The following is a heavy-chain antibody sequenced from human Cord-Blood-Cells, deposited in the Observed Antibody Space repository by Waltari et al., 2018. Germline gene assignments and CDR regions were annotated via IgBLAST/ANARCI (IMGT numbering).Heavy chain of an antibody. D-gene: IGHD6-19*01. CDR3: ARGQWLRWQYYFDY. Sequence: QVQLQQWGAGLLKPSETLSLTCAVYGGSFSGYYWSWIRQPPGKGLEWIGEINHSGSTNYNPSLKGRVTISVDTSKNQFSLKLSSVTAADTAVYYCARGQWLRWQYYFDYWGQGTLVTVSS. CDR2: INHSGST. V-gene: IGHV4-34*01. CDR1: GGSFSGYY. J-gene: IGHJ4*02.